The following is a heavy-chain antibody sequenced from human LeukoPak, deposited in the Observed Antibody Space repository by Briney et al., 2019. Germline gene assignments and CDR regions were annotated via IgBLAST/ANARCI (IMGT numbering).Heavy chain of an antibody. D-gene: IGHD2-2*01. V-gene: IGHV1-2*02. Sequence: EASVKVSCKASGYTFTGYYMHWVRQAPGQGLEWMGWINPNSGGTNYAQKFQGRVTMTRDTSISTAYMELSRLRSDDTAVYYCARGPSIVVVPAALEPNWFDPWGQGTTVTVSS. CDR2: INPNSGGT. J-gene: IGHJ5*01. CDR3: ARGPSIVVVPAALEPNWFDP. CDR1: GYTFTGYY.